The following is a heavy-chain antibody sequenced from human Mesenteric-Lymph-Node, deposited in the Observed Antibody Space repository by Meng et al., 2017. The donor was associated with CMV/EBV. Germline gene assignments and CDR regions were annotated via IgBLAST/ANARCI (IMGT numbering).Heavy chain of an antibody. J-gene: IGHJ4*02. Sequence: SETLSLTCTVSGGSISSYYWSWIRQPPGKGLEWIGYIYYSGSTNYNPSLKSRVTISVDTSKNQFSLKLSSVTAADTAVYYCARACGGPRGTLFDYWGQGTLVTVSS. D-gene: IGHD1-1*01. CDR2: IYYSGST. V-gene: IGHV4-59*01. CDR3: ARACGGPRGTLFDY. CDR1: GGSISSYY.